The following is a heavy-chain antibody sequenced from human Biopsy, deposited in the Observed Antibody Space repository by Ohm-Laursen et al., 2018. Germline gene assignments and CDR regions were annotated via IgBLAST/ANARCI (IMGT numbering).Heavy chain of an antibody. J-gene: IGHJ4*02. V-gene: IGHV4-34*01. CDR3: AREGGGLLPIRLTDF. D-gene: IGHD1-26*01. Sequence: PGTLSLTCEVSGESFSDYYWSWIRQSPGKGLEWIGEINHRGRSSYSPSLQSRVTISVDASKNQFSLNMKSVTAADTAVYFCAREGGGLLPIRLTDFWGQRTLVTVSS. CDR1: GESFSDYY. CDR2: INHRGRS.